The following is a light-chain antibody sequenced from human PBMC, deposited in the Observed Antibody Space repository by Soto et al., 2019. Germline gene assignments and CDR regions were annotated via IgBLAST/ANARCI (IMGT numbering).Light chain of an antibody. Sequence: DIQMTQSPSTLSASVGDRVTITCRASQTISTWLAWYQQEPGKAPKLLIYDASSLESGVPQRFSGSGSGTEFTLTISSLQTDYFSTYYCQQYHSYWTFGQGTKVDIK. CDR3: QQYHSYWT. V-gene: IGKV1-5*01. CDR1: QTISTW. CDR2: DAS. J-gene: IGKJ1*01.